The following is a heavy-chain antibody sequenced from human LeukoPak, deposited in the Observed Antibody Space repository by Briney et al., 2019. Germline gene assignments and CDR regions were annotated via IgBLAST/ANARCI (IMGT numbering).Heavy chain of an antibody. CDR1: GFTFSTYW. CDR2: INSGGGDT. Sequence: GGSLRLSCAASGFTFSTYWMHWVRQAPGKGLVWVSLINSGGGDTIYADSVKGRFTISRDNAKNTLYLQMNSLRAEDTAVYYCARRIGYSSGHSAVYYFDYWGQGTLVTVSS. V-gene: IGHV3-74*01. D-gene: IGHD6-19*01. J-gene: IGHJ4*02. CDR3: ARRIGYSSGHSAVYYFDY.